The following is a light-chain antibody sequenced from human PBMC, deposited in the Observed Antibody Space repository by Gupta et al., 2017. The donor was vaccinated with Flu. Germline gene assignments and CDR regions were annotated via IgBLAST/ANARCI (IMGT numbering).Light chain of an antibody. CDR2: GAS. Sequence: EILFTQSPATLSLSPADIATLSCRASQSVTSDSLAWYQQKPGQAPRLLIYGASTRANGIPDRFSGSGSGIDFTLTISRLEPEDFAVFYCKRYGSSFGGGTKVEIK. CDR1: QSVTSDS. J-gene: IGKJ4*01. V-gene: IGKV3-20*01. CDR3: KRYGSS.